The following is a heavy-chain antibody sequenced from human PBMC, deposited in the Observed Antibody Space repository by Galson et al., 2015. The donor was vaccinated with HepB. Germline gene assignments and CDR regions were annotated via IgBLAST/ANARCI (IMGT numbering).Heavy chain of an antibody. CDR2: IYPRSKWES. CDR3: ARAVVPPYYQHGMDV. V-gene: IGHV6-1*01. CDR1: GDSVSSNSAA. Sequence: CVISGDSVSSNSAACSWIRQSPPRGLERLGRIYPRSKWESDYAETVKSRMTINPDTSKNQFSLQLHSVTPEDTAVYYCARAVVPPYYQHGMDVWGQGTTVTVSS. D-gene: IGHD2-15*01. J-gene: IGHJ6*02.